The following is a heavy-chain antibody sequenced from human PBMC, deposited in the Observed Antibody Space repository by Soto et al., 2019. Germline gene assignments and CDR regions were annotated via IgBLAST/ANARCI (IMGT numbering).Heavy chain of an antibody. CDR2: IYYSGST. CDR1: GGSISSGDYY. D-gene: IGHD2-15*01. Sequence: SETLSLTCTVSGGSISSGDYYLSWIRQPPGKGLEWIGYIYYSGSTYYNPSLKSRVTISVDTSKNQFSLKLSSVTAADTAVYYCARDLIDYCSGGSCINWFDPWGQGTLVTVSS. J-gene: IGHJ5*02. CDR3: ARDLIDYCSGGSCINWFDP. V-gene: IGHV4-30-4*01.